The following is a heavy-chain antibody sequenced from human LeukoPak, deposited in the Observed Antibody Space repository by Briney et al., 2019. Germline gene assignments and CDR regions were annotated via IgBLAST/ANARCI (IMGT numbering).Heavy chain of an antibody. J-gene: IGHJ4*02. Sequence: PGGSLRLSCAASGFTFSSYAMHWVRQAPGKGLEWVAVISYDGSNKYYADSVKGRFTISRDNSKNTLYLQMNSLRAEDTAVYYCAKAWMGYCSGGSCYSLDYWGQGTLVTVSS. V-gene: IGHV3-30-3*01. CDR1: GFTFSSYA. CDR2: ISYDGSNK. D-gene: IGHD2-15*01. CDR3: AKAWMGYCSGGSCYSLDY.